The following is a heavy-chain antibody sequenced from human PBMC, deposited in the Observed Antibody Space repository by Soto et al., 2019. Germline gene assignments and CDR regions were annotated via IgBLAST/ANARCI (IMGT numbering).Heavy chain of an antibody. Sequence: GGSLRLSCAASGFTFSNYWMTWVRQAPGEGLEWVANIKQDGSETYYVDSVKGRFTISRDNAKNSLYLQMNSLRVEDTAVYYRARDAAAMRIVSLLNSPDYWGQGTLVTVSS. CDR1: GFTFSNYW. CDR2: IKQDGSET. V-gene: IGHV3-7*01. J-gene: IGHJ4*02. CDR3: ARDAAAMRIVSLLNSPDY. D-gene: IGHD3-22*01.